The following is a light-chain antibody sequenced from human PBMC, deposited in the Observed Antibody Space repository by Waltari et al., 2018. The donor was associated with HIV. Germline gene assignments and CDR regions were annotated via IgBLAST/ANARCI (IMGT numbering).Light chain of an antibody. Sequence: QSALPQPASVSGSPGPSITISCTGTSSDVSGYNYVPWYQQHPGKAPKLMIYDVSNRPSGVSNRFSGSKSGNTASLTISGLQAEDEADYYCSSYTRSSAGAVFGGGTNLTVL. CDR1: SSDVSGYNY. CDR3: SSYTRSSAGAV. J-gene: IGLJ2*01. V-gene: IGLV2-14*01. CDR2: DVS.